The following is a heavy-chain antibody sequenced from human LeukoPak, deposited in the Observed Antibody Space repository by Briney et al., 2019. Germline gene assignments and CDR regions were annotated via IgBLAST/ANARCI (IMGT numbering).Heavy chain of an antibody. CDR3: AIRKQQVVPPGAYPYYYGMDV. Sequence: PGGSLRLSCAASGFTLSSNAMNWVRQAPGKGLEWVSGISGSGGSTYYADSVKGRFTISRDRSKNTLYLLMISLRAEDTAVYYCAIRKQQVVPPGAYPYYYGMDVWGQGTTVTVSS. CDR1: GFTLSSNA. J-gene: IGHJ6*02. D-gene: IGHD6-13*01. CDR2: ISGSGGST. V-gene: IGHV3-23*01.